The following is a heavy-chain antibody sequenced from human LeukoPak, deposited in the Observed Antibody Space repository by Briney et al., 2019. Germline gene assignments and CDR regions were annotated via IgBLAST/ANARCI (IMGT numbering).Heavy chain of an antibody. D-gene: IGHD3-22*01. CDR2: IYYSGST. CDR3: VRDGYDSSGYYELFFDY. Sequence: SGTLSLTCTVSGGSISSSSYYWGWIRQPPGKGLEWIGSIYYSGSTYYNPSLKSRVTISVDTSKNQFSLKLSSVTAADTAVYYCVRDGYDSSGYYELFFDYWGQGTLVTVSS. V-gene: IGHV4-39*02. CDR1: GGSISSSSYY. J-gene: IGHJ4*02.